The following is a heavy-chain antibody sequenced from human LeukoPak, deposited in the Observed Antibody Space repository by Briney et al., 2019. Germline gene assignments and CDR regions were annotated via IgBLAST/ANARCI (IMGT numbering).Heavy chain of an antibody. D-gene: IGHD6-19*01. V-gene: IGHV4-59*01. CDR3: ARDHSPQQWLVRSRAFDI. J-gene: IGHJ3*02. CDR2: IYYSGST. CDR1: GGSISSYY. Sequence: SETLSLTCTVSGGSISSYYWSWIRQPPGKGLEWIGYIYYSGSTNYNPSLKSRVTISVDTSENQFSLKLSSVTAADTAVYYCARDHSPQQWLVRSRAFDIWGQGTMVTVPS.